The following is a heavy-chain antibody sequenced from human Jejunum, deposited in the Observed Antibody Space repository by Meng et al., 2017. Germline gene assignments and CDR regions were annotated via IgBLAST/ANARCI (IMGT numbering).Heavy chain of an antibody. D-gene: IGHD6-13*01. CDR2: ISASGYST. V-gene: IGHV3-23*01. CDR3: ANFHAGGRDSISWYNYFDY. CDR1: GFTFSIYA. Sequence: GGSLKISCAASGFTFSIYAMSWIRQAPGKGLEWVSAISASGYSTYYADSVQGRFTISRDNSKDTLYLQMNNLRAEDTAVYYCANFHAGGRDSISWYNYFDYWGQGTLVTVSS. J-gene: IGHJ4*02.